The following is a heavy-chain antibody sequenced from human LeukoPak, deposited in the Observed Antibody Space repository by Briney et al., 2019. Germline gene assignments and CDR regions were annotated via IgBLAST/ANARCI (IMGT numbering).Heavy chain of an antibody. CDR2: IYSGGST. J-gene: IGHJ4*02. D-gene: IGHD3-10*01. CDR3: ARDSHGSGSYYTHFDY. V-gene: IGHV3-66*01. CDR1: GFTVSSNY. Sequence: GGSLRLSCAASGFTVSSNYMSWVRQAPGKGLEWVSVIYSGGSTYYADSVKGRFTISRDNSKNTLYLQMNSLRAEDTAVYYCARDSHGSGSYYTHFDYWGQGTLVTVSS.